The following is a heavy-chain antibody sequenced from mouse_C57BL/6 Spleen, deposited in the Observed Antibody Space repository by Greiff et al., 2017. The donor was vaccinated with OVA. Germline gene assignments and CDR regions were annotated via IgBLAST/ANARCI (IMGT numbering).Heavy chain of an antibody. Sequence: QVHVKQPGTDLVKPGASVKLSCKASGYTFTSYWMHWVKQRPGQGLEWIGNINPSNGGTNYNEKFKSKATLTVDKSSSTAYMQLSSLTSEDSAVYYCARSAYYYGSSGFAYWGQGTLVTVSA. CDR1: GYTFTSYW. CDR3: ARSAYYYGSSGFAY. CDR2: INPSNGGT. J-gene: IGHJ3*01. D-gene: IGHD1-1*01. V-gene: IGHV1-53*01.